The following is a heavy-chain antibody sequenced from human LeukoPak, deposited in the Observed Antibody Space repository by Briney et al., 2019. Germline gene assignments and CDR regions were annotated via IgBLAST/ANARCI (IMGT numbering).Heavy chain of an antibody. CDR1: GGTFSSYA. CDR3: ARAGEMNWFDP. CDR2: IIPIFGIA. D-gene: IGHD5-24*01. J-gene: IGHJ5*02. V-gene: IGHV1-69*04. Sequence: GASVKVSCKASGGTFSSYAISWVRQAPGQGLEWMGRIIPIFGIANYAQKFQGRVTITADKSTSTAHMELSSLRSEDTAVYYCARAGEMNWFDPWGQGTLVTVSS.